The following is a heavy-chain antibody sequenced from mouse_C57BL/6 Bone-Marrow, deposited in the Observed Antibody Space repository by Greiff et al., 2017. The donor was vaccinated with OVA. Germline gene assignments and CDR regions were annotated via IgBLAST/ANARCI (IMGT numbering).Heavy chain of an antibody. J-gene: IGHJ4*01. Sequence: VQLQQSGPELVKPGASVKISCKASGYAFSSYWMNWVKQRPGKGLEWIGRIYPGDGDTNYNGKFKGKATLTADKSSSTAYMQLSSLTSEDSAVYFCARRGLTGYAMDYWGQGTSVTVSS. CDR1: GYAFSSYW. CDR2: IYPGDGDT. V-gene: IGHV1-82*01. CDR3: ARRGLTGYAMDY. D-gene: IGHD4-1*01.